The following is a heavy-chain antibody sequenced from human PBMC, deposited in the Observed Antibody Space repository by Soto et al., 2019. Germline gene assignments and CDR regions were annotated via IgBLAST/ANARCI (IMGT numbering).Heavy chain of an antibody. CDR2: IYHSGST. J-gene: IGHJ1*01. D-gene: IGHD6-19*01. CDR3: ARDDLGGTRDAEYFQH. CDR1: GGSISSSNW. V-gene: IGHV4-4*02. Sequence: QVQLQESGPGLVKPSGTLSLTCAVSGGSISSSNWWSWVRQPPGKGLEWIGEIYHSGSTNYNPSLKRRVTISVDKSKNQFSLKLSSVTAADTAVYYCARDDLGGTRDAEYFQHWGQGTLVTVSS.